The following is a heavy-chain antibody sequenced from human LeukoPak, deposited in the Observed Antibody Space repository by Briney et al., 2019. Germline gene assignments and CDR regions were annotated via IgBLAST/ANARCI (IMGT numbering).Heavy chain of an antibody. CDR2: IDPSDSYT. CDR1: GYSFTSYW. D-gene: IGHD5-18*01. V-gene: IGHV5-10-1*01. CDR3: ARHRDSYAYYHYYYGMVV. Sequence: GESLKISCKGSGYSFTSYWISWVRQMPGKGLEWMGRIDPSDSYTNYSPSFQGHVTISADKSISTAYLQWSSLKASDTAMYYCARHRDSYAYYHYYYGMVVWGQGTTVTVSS. J-gene: IGHJ6*02.